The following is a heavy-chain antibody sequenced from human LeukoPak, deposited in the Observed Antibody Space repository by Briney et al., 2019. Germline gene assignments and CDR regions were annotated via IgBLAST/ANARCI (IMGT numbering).Heavy chain of an antibody. CDR3: AKELTGTTGFDY. V-gene: IGHV3-23*01. D-gene: IGHD1-7*01. CDR1: GFTFSSYA. Sequence: GGSLRLSRAASGFTFSSYAMSWVPQAPGKGLEWVSDISGSAGSTYYADSVKGRFTISRDNSKNTLDLQMNSLRADDTAVYYCAKELTGTTGFDYWGQGTLVTVSS. J-gene: IGHJ4*02. CDR2: ISGSAGST.